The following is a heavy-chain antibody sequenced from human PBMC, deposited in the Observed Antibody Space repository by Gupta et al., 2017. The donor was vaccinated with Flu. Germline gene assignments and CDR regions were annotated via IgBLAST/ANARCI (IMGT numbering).Heavy chain of an antibody. CDR1: GFTFSSYS. CDR2: ISSSSSTI. CDR3: ARVGGRAMVSYNWFDP. J-gene: IGHJ5*02. V-gene: IGHV3-48*02. Sequence: EVQLVESGGGLVQPGGSLRLSCAASGFTFSSYSMNWVRQAPGKGLEWVSYISSSSSTIYYAASVKGRCTISRDNAKNSLYLQMKSLRDEDTAVYYCARVGGRAMVSYNWFDPWGQGTLVTVAS. D-gene: IGHD5-18*01.